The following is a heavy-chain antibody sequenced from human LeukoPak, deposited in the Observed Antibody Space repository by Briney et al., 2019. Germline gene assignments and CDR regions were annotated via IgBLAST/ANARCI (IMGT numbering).Heavy chain of an antibody. J-gene: IGHJ6*03. CDR2: IKEDGREK. CDR1: GFTFSTYW. D-gene: IGHD3-16*01. CDR3: ARGGEHVDPLDHYYYMDV. Sequence: GGSLRLSCAASGFTFSTYWMTWVRQAPGKGLEWVGNIKEDGREKYYVDSVKGRFTIPRDNAENSLYLQMNSLRAEDTAVYYCARGGEHVDPLDHYYYMDVWGKGTTVTISS. V-gene: IGHV3-7*01.